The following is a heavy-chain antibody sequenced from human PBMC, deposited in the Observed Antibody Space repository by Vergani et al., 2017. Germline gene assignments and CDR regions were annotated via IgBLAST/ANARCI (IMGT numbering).Heavy chain of an antibody. V-gene: IGHV3-23*01. Sequence: EVQLLESGGGLVQPGGSRRLSCAGAGFTFDTYTMAYVRQAPGKGLEWVATISSGGGDIFYDDSVKGRFPISRDNSKNTLFLQMNSLKDEDTAVYYCTTAWGLYYLHGEYFQYWGRGTLVSVSS. CDR2: ISSGGGDI. CDR1: GFTFDTYT. J-gene: IGHJ1*01. D-gene: IGHD3-10*01. CDR3: TTAWGLYYLHGEYFQY.